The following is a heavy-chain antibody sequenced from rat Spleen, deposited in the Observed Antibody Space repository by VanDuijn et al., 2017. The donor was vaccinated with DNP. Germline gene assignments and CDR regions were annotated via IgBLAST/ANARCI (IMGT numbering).Heavy chain of an antibody. CDR2: ISYSGST. CDR3: TRRKVGVRGMDA. J-gene: IGHJ4*01. CDR1: AYSITTNY. D-gene: IGHD4-3*01. Sequence: EVQLQESGPGLVKPSQSLSLTCSVTAYSITTNYWGWIRKFPGNKMEWVGHISYSGSTSYNPSLKSRISITRDTSKSQFFLQLNSVTTEDPATYFCTRRKVGVRGMDAWGQGTSVTVSS. V-gene: IGHV3-1*01.